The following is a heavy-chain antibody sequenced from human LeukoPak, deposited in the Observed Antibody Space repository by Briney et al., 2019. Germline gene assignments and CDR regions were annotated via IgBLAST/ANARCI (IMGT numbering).Heavy chain of an antibody. V-gene: IGHV1-69*05. CDR3: ASEGRTSYDSSGN. CDR2: IIPIFGTA. Sequence: SVKVSCKASGGTFSGYAISWVRQAPGQGLEWMGRIIPIFGTANYAQKFQGRVTITTDESTSTAYMELSSLRAEDTAVYYCASEGRTSYDSSGNWGQGTLVTVSS. D-gene: IGHD3-22*01. CDR1: GGTFSGYA. J-gene: IGHJ4*02.